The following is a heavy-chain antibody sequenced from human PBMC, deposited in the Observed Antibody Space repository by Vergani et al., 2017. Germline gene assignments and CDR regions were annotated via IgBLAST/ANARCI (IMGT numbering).Heavy chain of an antibody. CDR2: ISSSGSTI. J-gene: IGHJ4*02. Sequence: EVQLLESGGGLVQPGGSLRLSCAASGFTFNHYAMNWVRQAPGKGLEWVSYISSSGSTIYYADSVKGRFTISRDNAKNSLYLQMNSLRAEDTAVYYCARDLYYYDSSRYLDYWGQGTLVTVSS. V-gene: IGHV3-48*04. D-gene: IGHD3-22*01. CDR1: GFTFNHYA. CDR3: ARDLYYYDSSRYLDY.